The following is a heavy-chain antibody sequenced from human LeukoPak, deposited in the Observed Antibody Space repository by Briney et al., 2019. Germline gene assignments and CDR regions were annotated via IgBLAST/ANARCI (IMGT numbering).Heavy chain of an antibody. CDR2: IIPIFGTA. Sequence: SVKVSCKASGGTLSSYAISWVRQAPGQGLEWMGGIIPIFGTANYAQKFQGRVTITADESTSTAYMELSSLRSEDTAVYYCARGGLYCSGGSCYPIYFDYWGQGTLVTVSS. D-gene: IGHD2-15*01. J-gene: IGHJ4*02. V-gene: IGHV1-69*13. CDR1: GGTLSSYA. CDR3: ARGGLYCSGGSCYPIYFDY.